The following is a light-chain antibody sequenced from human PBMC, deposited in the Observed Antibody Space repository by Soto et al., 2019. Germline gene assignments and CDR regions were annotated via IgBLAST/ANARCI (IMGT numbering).Light chain of an antibody. V-gene: IGLV2-23*01. CDR3: CSYAGSRTWV. J-gene: IGLJ3*02. CDR2: EGS. Sequence: QSALTQPASFSGSPGQSITISCTGTSSDVGSSNLVSWYQQHPGKAPKLMIYEGSKRPSGVSDRFSGSKTGNTASLTISGLQAEDEGDYYCCSYAGSRTWVFGGGTKDTVL. CDR1: SSDVGSSNL.